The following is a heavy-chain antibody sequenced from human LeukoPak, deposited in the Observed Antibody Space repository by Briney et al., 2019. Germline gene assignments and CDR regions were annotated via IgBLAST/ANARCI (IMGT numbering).Heavy chain of an antibody. CDR1: GFTFSNAW. J-gene: IGHJ4*02. Sequence: GGSLRLSCAASGFTFSNAWMSWVRQAPGKGLEWGGRIKSKTDGGTTDYAAPVKGRFTISRDDSKNTLYLQMNSLKTEDTAMYYCTTDPGDYEDYWGQGTLVAVSS. V-gene: IGHV3-15*01. CDR2: IKSKTDGGTT. CDR3: TTDPGDYEDY. D-gene: IGHD4-17*01.